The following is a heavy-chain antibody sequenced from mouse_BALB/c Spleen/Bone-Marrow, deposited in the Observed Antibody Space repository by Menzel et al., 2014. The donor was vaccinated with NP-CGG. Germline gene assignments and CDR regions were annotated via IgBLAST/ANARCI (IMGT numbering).Heavy chain of an antibody. Sequence: GKLMESGPGLGAPSQSLSITCTVSGFSLTSYGVHWVRQPPGKVLEWLGVIWAGGSTNYNSALMSRLSISKDNSKSQVFLKMNSLQTDDTAMYYCARGSYYEGAMDYWGQGTSVTVSS. CDR1: GFSLTSYG. V-gene: IGHV2-9*02. CDR2: IWAGGST. J-gene: IGHJ4*01. D-gene: IGHD1-1*01. CDR3: ARGSYYEGAMDY.